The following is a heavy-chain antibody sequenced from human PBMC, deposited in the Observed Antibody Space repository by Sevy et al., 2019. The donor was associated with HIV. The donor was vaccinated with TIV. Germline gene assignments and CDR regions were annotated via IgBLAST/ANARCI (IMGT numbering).Heavy chain of an antibody. CDR1: GGSFSGYY. CDR3: ARRGYCSGGSCYPPAPFDY. D-gene: IGHD2-15*01. V-gene: IGHV4-34*01. J-gene: IGHJ4*02. Sequence: SETLSLTCAVYGGSFSGYYWSWIRQPPGKGLEWIGEINHSGSTNYNPSLKSRVTISVDTSKNQFSLKLSSVTAADTAVYYCARRGYCSGGSCYPPAPFDYWGQGTLVTVSS. CDR2: INHSGST.